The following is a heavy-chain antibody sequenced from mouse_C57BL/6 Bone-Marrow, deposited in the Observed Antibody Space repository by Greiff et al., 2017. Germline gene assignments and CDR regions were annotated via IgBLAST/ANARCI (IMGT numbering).Heavy chain of an antibody. J-gene: IGHJ1*03. D-gene: IGHD2-3*01. CDR1: GYTFTDYY. V-gene: IGHV1-26*01. CDR3: ATRWLLQYFDV. CDR2: INPNNGGT. Sequence: VQLQQSGPELVQPGASVKISCKASGYTFTDYYMNWVKQSHGKSLEWIGDINPNNGGTSYNQKFKGKATLTVDKSSSTAYMELRSLTSEDSAVYYCATRWLLQYFDVWGTGTTVTVSS.